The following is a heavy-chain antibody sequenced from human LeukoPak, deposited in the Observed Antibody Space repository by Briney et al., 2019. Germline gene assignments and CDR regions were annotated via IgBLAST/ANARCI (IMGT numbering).Heavy chain of an antibody. D-gene: IGHD3-22*01. Sequence: GGSLRLSCAASGFTFSSYAMSWVRQAPGKGLEWVSAIRGSGGSTYYADSVKGRFTISRNNSKNTLYLQMNSLRAEDTAVYYCAKDAASTAVVRIDYWGQGTLVTVSS. V-gene: IGHV3-23*01. CDR2: IRGSGGST. CDR1: GFTFSSYA. J-gene: IGHJ4*02. CDR3: AKDAASTAVVRIDY.